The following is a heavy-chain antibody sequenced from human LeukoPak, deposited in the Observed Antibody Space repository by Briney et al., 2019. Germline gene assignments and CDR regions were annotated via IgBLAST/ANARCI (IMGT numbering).Heavy chain of an antibody. Sequence: GGSLRLSCAGSGLTVSRMYMSWVRQAPGKGLEWLSYISSDLSSLSYADSVRGRFTISRDNAKNSLYLQMNSLRDEDTAVYYCARRYSSGWSVFDYWGEGTLVTVSS. CDR2: ISSDLSSL. CDR3: ARRYSSGWSVFDY. CDR1: GLTVSRMY. J-gene: IGHJ4*02. D-gene: IGHD6-19*01. V-gene: IGHV3-48*02.